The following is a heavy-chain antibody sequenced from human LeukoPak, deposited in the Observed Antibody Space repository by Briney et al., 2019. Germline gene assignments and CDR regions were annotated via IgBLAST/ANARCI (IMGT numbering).Heavy chain of an antibody. D-gene: IGHD5-24*01. V-gene: IGHV1-69*04. Sequence: ASVKVSCKASGGTFSRFVISWVRQALGQGLEWMGRIIPILDLATYGQNFQGRVTITADKSTGTAYMELSSLRSEDTAVYYCARRNGYNYDFWGQGTLVTVSS. J-gene: IGHJ4*02. CDR3: ARRNGYNYDF. CDR2: IIPILDLA. CDR1: GGTFSRFV.